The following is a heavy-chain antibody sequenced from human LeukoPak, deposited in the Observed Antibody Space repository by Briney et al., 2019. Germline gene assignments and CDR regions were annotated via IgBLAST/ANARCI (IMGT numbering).Heavy chain of an antibody. V-gene: IGHV3-11*03. J-gene: IGHJ4*02. Sequence: TGGSLRLSCAASGFTFSDYFMSWLRRAPGKGLEWLSYIGPSTSNTNYADSVKGRFSISRDNAKNCLYLEMNSLRAEDTAVYYCARGLIDYWGQGTLVTVSS. CDR2: IGPSTSNT. CDR1: GFTFSDYF. CDR3: ARGLIDY.